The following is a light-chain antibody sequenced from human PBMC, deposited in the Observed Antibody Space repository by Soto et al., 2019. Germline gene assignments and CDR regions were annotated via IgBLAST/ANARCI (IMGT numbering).Light chain of an antibody. J-gene: IGKJ4*01. CDR3: QQYDNWPLT. Sequence: EIVMTQSPATLPVSRGERATLSCRASQSVSSNLAWYQQKPGQAPRFLIYGASTRATGIPARFSGSGSGTEFTLTISSLQSEDFAVYYCQQYDNWPLTFGGGTKVDI. CDR2: GAS. CDR1: QSVSSN. V-gene: IGKV3-15*01.